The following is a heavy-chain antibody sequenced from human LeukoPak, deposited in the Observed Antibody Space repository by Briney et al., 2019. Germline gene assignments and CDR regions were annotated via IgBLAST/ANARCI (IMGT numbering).Heavy chain of an antibody. CDR2: IYYSGST. V-gene: IGHV4-59*01. J-gene: IGHJ6*02. CDR1: GVSISSYY. D-gene: IGHD1-14*01. Sequence: PSETLSLTCTVSGVSISSYYWSWIRQPPGKGLEWIGYIYYSGSTKYNPSLNSRVTISVDTSKNQFSLKLSSVTAADTAVYYCARASGNYYYYGMDVWGQGTTVTVSS. CDR3: ARASGNYYYYGMDV.